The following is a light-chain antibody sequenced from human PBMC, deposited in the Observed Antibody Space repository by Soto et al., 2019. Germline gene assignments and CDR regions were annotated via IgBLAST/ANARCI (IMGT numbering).Light chain of an antibody. CDR3: QNYNSYSRFT. CDR2: GAS. V-gene: IGKV1-27*01. CDR1: QGISNY. J-gene: IGKJ3*01. Sequence: DVQMTQSPSSLSASVGDRVTITCRASQGISNYLAWYQQKPGKVPNLLIYGASTLQSGVPSRYSGSGSGTDFTLTISSLQPEDVATDYCQNYNSYSRFTFGPGTKVDIK.